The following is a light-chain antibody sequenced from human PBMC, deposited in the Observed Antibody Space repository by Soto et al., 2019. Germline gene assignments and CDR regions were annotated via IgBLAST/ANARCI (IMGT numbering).Light chain of an antibody. CDR1: PDIHVF. CDR3: QKVNNSHLS. CDR2: SAS. V-gene: IGKV1-9*01. J-gene: IGKJ3*01. Sequence: DIQLTQSPSFLSASEGDSVTITCRASPDIHVFLAWYQHKPGKALRLLIDSASTLQGGVPSRFSDRRSETEVTLTIIGLQPEDVANYYCQKVNNSHLSFGPGTEVDIK.